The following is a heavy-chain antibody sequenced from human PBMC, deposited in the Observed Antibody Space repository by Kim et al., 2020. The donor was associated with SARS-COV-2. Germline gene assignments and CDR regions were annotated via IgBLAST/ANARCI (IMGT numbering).Heavy chain of an antibody. J-gene: IGHJ3*02. Sequence: GGSLRLSCAASGFTFSSYGMHWVRQAPGKGLEWVAVISYDGSNKYYADSVKGRFTISRDNSKNTLYLQMNSLRAEDTAVYYCAKGITAGRGYSSGWYSGGLRWYGGRDAFDIWGQGTMVTVSS. V-gene: IGHV3-30*18. D-gene: IGHD6-19*01. CDR3: AKGITAGRGYSSGWYSGGLRWYGGRDAFDI. CDR1: GFTFSSYG. CDR2: ISYDGSNK.